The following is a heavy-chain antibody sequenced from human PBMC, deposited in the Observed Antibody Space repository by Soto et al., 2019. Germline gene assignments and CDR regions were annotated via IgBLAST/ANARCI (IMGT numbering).Heavy chain of an antibody. V-gene: IGHV3-33*01. D-gene: IGHD2-15*01. Sequence: GGSLRLSCVASGFTFSSHGMNWVRQAPGKGLEWVAIIRYDGSNKYYADSVKGRFTISRDNSKNTLYLQMDSLRAEDTAVYYCARELGYCSRGSCYCDYWGQGTLVTVSS. CDR3: ARELGYCSRGSCYCDY. J-gene: IGHJ4*02. CDR2: IRYDGSNK. CDR1: GFTFSSHG.